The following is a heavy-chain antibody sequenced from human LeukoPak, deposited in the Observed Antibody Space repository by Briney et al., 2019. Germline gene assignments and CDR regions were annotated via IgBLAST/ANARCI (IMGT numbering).Heavy chain of an antibody. D-gene: IGHD3-10*01. Sequence: PGGSLRLSCAASGFTFSDYYMTWIRQAPGKGLEWVSYISSSGSTIYYADSVKGRFTIPRDNAKNSLYLQMNSLRAEDTAVSYCARVVGQRITMVRGVGYWGQGTLVTVSS. V-gene: IGHV3-11*01. CDR3: ARVVGQRITMVRGVGY. CDR1: GFTFSDYY. CDR2: ISSSGSTI. J-gene: IGHJ4*02.